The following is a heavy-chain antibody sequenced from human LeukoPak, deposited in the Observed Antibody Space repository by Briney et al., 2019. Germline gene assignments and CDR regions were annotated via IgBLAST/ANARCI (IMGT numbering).Heavy chain of an antibody. Sequence: ASVKVSCKASGYTFTSYGITWVRQAPGQGLEWMGWISAYNGNTNYAQKLQGRVTMTTDTSTSTAYMEMRSLRSDDTALYYCAREGYCNSTSCDKPFDYWGQGTLVTVSS. CDR2: ISAYNGNT. V-gene: IGHV1-18*01. CDR1: GYTFTSYG. D-gene: IGHD2-2*01. J-gene: IGHJ4*02. CDR3: AREGYCNSTSCDKPFDY.